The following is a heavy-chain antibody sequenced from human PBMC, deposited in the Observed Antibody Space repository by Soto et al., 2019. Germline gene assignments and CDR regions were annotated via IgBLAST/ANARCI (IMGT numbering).Heavy chain of an antibody. CDR3: ARDTGYTFGSLKY. CDR2: MNAGVGNT. V-gene: IGHV1-3*01. Sequence: HVELVQSGADVKKPGASVTISCKASGYTFTDYALHWVRQAPGQRLEWMGWMNAGVGNTLYSQKFQGRITITRDTCASTAYMELNRLKSEDTSSYYCARDTGYTFGSLKYWGPGALVTVSS. J-gene: IGHJ4*02. D-gene: IGHD5-18*01. CDR1: GYTFTDYA.